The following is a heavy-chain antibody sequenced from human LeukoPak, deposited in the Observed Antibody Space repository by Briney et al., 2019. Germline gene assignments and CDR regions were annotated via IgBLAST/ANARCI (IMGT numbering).Heavy chain of an antibody. V-gene: IGHV4-34*01. CDR2: IYHSGSA. CDR1: GGSFSGYY. CDR3: ARHMGPYYYDSSGVDY. Sequence: SETLSLTCAVYGGSFSGYYWSWIRQPPAKGLEWIGSIYHSGSAYYRPSLKSRLTISVDTSKNQFSLKLSSVTAADTAMYYCARHMGPYYYDSSGVDYWGQGTLVTVSS. J-gene: IGHJ4*02. D-gene: IGHD3-22*01.